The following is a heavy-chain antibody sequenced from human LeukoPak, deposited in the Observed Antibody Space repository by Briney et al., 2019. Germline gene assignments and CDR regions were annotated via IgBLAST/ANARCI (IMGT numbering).Heavy chain of an antibody. V-gene: IGHV3-23*01. Sequence: PGGSLRLSCAASGFTFRSYAMSWVRQAPGSGLEWVSTIRAGGDSTSYADSVKGRFTISRDDTKNTLFLQMNGLRAEDTAVYYCAKRTDYSNNWYSFDYWGQGTLVTVSS. CDR1: GFTFRSYA. CDR3: AKRTDYSNNWYSFDY. CDR2: IRAGGDST. D-gene: IGHD6-13*01. J-gene: IGHJ4*02.